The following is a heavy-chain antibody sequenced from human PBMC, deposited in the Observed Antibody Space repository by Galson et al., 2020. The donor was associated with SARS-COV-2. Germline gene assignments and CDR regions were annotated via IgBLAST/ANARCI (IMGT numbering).Heavy chain of an antibody. CDR3: ARDLRGSYSYYLDY. D-gene: IGHD1-26*01. Sequence: GESLKISCAASGFTFSSYAMHWVRQAPGKGLEWVAVISYDGSNKYYADSVKGRFTISRDNSKNTLYLQMNSLRAEDTAVYYCARDLRGSYSYYLDYWGQGTLGTVAS. CDR2: ISYDGSNK. J-gene: IGHJ4*02. CDR1: GFTFSSYA. V-gene: IGHV3-30-3*01.